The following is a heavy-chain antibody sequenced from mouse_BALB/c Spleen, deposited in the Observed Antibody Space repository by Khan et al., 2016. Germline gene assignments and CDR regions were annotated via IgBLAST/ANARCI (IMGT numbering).Heavy chain of an antibody. D-gene: IGHD3-1*01. Sequence: QIQLVQSGPELKKPGETVKISCKASGYTFTNYGMNWVKQAPGKGLKWMGWIHTSTGEPTYAEEFKGRVAFSLETSASTAYLQINKLESEDTGTYVCARTARATFDYWGQGTLVTVSA. J-gene: IGHJ3*01. CDR2: IHTSTGEP. V-gene: IGHV9-3*02. CDR1: GYTFTNYG. CDR3: ARTARATFDY.